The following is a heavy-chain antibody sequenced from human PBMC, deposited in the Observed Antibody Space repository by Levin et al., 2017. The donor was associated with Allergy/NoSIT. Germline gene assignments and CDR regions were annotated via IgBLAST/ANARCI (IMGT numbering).Heavy chain of an antibody. J-gene: IGHJ3*02. CDR1: GFTCSNYG. CDR2: ISGSDGTT. D-gene: IGHD3-16*01. V-gene: IGHV3-23*01. Sequence: QPGGSLRLSCAASGFTCSNYGMSWVRQAPGRGLEWVSGISGSDGTTYYVDSVKGRFSVSRDNSKNTLYLQMNSLRAEDTAVYYCVKGRSWAVTDAFDIWGQGTMVTVSS. CDR3: VKGRSWAVTDAFDI.